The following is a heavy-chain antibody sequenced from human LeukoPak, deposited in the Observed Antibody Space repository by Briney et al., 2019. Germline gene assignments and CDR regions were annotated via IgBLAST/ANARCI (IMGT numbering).Heavy chain of an antibody. CDR2: ISGSGTI. J-gene: IGHJ5*02. V-gene: IGHV4-4*07. CDR1: DGALSGYY. CDR3: ARDSGTTGEVKFDP. Sequence: RASETLSLTCTVDDGALSGYYWSWIRQSPGKVLEWIGRISGSGTITYNPALQSRLTISIDTSKNQFSLKLMSVTAADTAVYYCARDSGTTGEVKFDPWGQGTLVTVSS. D-gene: IGHD3-10*01.